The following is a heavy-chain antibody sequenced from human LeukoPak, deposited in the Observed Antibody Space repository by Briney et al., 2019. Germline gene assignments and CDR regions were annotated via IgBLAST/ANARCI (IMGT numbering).Heavy chain of an antibody. D-gene: IGHD1-26*01. CDR3: AKDMENSGSAWGYYFDY. J-gene: IGHJ4*02. Sequence: GGSLRLSCAASGFTFSSYPMHGVRQAPGKGLEWVSIISRNGAVPQYADSVRGRFTISRDKSQISLYLEMNSLRGQGTALYYCAKDMENSGSAWGYYFDYWGQGTLVTVSS. V-gene: IGHV3-43*01. CDR1: GFTFSSYP. CDR2: ISRNGAVP.